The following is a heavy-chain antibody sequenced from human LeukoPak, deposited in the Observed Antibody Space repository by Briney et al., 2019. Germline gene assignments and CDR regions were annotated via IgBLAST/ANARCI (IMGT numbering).Heavy chain of an antibody. V-gene: IGHV1-2*02. CDR2: INPNSGGT. CDR3: ARLPYDILTGYTEYYFDY. J-gene: IGHJ4*02. Sequence: ASVKVSCKASGYTFTGYYMHWVRQAPGQGLEWMGWINPNSGGTNYAQKFQGGVTMTRDTSISTAYMELSRLRSDDTAVYYCARLPYDILTGYTEYYFDYWGQGTLVTVSS. CDR1: GYTFTGYY. D-gene: IGHD3-9*01.